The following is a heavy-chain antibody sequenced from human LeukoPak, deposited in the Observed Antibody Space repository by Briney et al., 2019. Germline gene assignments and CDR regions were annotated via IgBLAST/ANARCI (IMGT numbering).Heavy chain of an antibody. J-gene: IGHJ5*02. CDR2: INPNSGGT. Sequence: ASVKVSCKASGYTFTGYYTHWVRQAPGQGLEWMGWINPNSGGTNYAQKFQGRVTMTRDTSISTAYMELSRLTSDDTAVYYCARGVAEAVNWFDPWGQGTLVTVSS. V-gene: IGHV1-2*02. CDR1: GYTFTGYY. D-gene: IGHD6-13*01. CDR3: ARGVAEAVNWFDP.